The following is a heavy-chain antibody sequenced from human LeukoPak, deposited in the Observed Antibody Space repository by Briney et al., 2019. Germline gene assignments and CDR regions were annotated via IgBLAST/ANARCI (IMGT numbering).Heavy chain of an antibody. V-gene: IGHV3-30*02. CDR1: GFIFSNYD. Sequence: GGSLRLSCATSGFIFSNYDMHWVREAPGKGLEWVAFIRYDGTNRNYADSVQGRFTISRDNSTNTLYLQMTSLRVHDTALYYCAKRPPGSGLDYWGQGTLVTVSS. D-gene: IGHD3-10*01. J-gene: IGHJ4*02. CDR3: AKRPPGSGLDY. CDR2: IRYDGTNR.